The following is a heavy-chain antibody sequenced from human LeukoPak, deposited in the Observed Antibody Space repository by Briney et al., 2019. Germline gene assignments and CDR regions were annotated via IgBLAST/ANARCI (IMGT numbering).Heavy chain of an antibody. Sequence: ASVKVSCKASGYTFTSYYMHWVRQAPGQGLEWMGIINPSGGSTSYAQKFQGRVTMTRVTSTSTVYMELSSLRSEDTAVYYCARTSQYYDILTGYQPHNWFDPWGQGTLVTVSS. CDR3: ARTSQYYDILTGYQPHNWFDP. CDR1: GYTFTSYY. CDR2: INPSGGST. J-gene: IGHJ5*02. V-gene: IGHV1-46*01. D-gene: IGHD3-9*01.